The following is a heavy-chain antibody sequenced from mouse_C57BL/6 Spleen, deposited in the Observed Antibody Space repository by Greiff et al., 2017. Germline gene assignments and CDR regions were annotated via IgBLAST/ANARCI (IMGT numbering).Heavy chain of an antibody. Sequence: VKLQQPGAELVKPGASVKLSCKASGYTFTSYWMHWVKQRPGQGLEWIGMIHPNSGSTNYNEKFKSKATLTVDKSSSTAYMQLSSLTSEDSAVYYCARSGTTVVEAYAMDYWGQGTSVTVSS. CDR3: ARSGTTVVEAYAMDY. D-gene: IGHD1-1*01. V-gene: IGHV1-64*01. CDR1: GYTFTSYW. J-gene: IGHJ4*01. CDR2: IHPNSGST.